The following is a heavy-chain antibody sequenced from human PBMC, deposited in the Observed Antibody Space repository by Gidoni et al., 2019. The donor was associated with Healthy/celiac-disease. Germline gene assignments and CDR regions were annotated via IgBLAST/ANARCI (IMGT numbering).Heavy chain of an antibody. Sequence: EVQLLESGGDLVQPGGSLSLSCAASGFTVSSYAMSWFRQAPGKGLEWVSAISGSGGTKYYPDSVKGRFTISRDNSKNTLYLQMNSLRVEDTAVYYCAKDRLELLTAKSPLGTFDYWGQGTLVTVSS. CDR3: AKDRLELLTAKSPLGTFDY. V-gene: IGHV3-23*01. D-gene: IGHD3-9*01. CDR1: GFTVSSYA. J-gene: IGHJ4*02. CDR2: ISGSGGTK.